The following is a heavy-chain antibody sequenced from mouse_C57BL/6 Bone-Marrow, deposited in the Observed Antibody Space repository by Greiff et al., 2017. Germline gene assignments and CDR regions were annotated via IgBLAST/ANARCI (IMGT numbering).Heavy chain of an antibody. D-gene: IGHD1-1*01. CDR3: ARSSTTVVTLDY. J-gene: IGHJ2*01. Sequence: QVQLQQPGAELVKPGAPVKMSCKASGYTFTSYWITWVKQRPGQGLEWIGDIYPGSGSTNYNEKFKSKATLTVDTSSSTAYMQLSSLTSEDSAVYYCARSSTTVVTLDYWGQGTTLTVSS. V-gene: IGHV1-55*01. CDR1: GYTFTSYW. CDR2: IYPGSGST.